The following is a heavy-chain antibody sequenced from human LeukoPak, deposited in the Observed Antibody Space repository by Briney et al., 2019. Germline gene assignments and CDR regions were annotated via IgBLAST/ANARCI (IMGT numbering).Heavy chain of an antibody. V-gene: IGHV3-23*01. D-gene: IGHD2-15*01. CDR3: AKEDCSGGRCCSLHY. CDR1: GFTFSSYA. CDR2: ISGSGGST. Sequence: PGGSLRLSCAASGFTFSSYAMSWVRQAPGRGLEWVSAISGSGGSTYYADSVKGRFTISRDNAKNSLYLQMNSLRAEDAAVYYCAKEDCSGGRCCSLHYWGQGTLVTVSS. J-gene: IGHJ4*02.